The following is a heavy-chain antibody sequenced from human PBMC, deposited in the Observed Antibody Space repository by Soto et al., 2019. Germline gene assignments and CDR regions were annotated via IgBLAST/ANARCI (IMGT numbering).Heavy chain of an antibody. V-gene: IGHV3-48*01. Sequence: EVQLVYSGGGLIQPGGSLRLTCAASGFSFSDSKMNGDRQVPGTGLQWLSFITASSSDVRYAESVEGRFTVYRDNAKNSLYLQINSLRAADTVVYYCARDCWLKATYSWGQGTLVTGSS. J-gene: IGHJ4*02. CDR2: ITASSSDV. D-gene: IGHD3-16*01. CDR1: GFSFSDSK. CDR3: ARDCWLKATYS.